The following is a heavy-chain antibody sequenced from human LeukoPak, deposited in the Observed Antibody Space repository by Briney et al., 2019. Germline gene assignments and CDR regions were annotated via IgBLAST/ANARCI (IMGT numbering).Heavy chain of an antibody. Sequence: KAGGSLRLSCAASGFTSSSYSMNWVRQAPGRGLEWVSSISSSSSYIYYTDSVKGRFTISRDNAKNSLYLQMNSLRAEDTAVYYCARDGKQLVRGDYWGQGTLVTVSS. V-gene: IGHV3-21*01. D-gene: IGHD6-6*01. CDR2: ISSSSSYI. J-gene: IGHJ4*02. CDR1: GFTSSSYS. CDR3: ARDGKQLVRGDY.